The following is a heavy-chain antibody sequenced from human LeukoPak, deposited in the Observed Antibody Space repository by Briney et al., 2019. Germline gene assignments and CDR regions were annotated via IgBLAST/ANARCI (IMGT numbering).Heavy chain of an antibody. CDR1: GGSFSGYY. D-gene: IGHD5-18*01. V-gene: IGHV4-34*01. CDR2: INHNGST. CDR3: ARVRYSYGHFD. J-gene: IGHJ4*02. Sequence: PSETLSLTCAVYGGSFSGYYWSWIRQPPGKGLEWIGEINHNGSTNYNPSLKSRVTISVDTSKNQFSLKLSSVTAADTAVYYCARVRYSYGHFDWGQGTLVTVSS.